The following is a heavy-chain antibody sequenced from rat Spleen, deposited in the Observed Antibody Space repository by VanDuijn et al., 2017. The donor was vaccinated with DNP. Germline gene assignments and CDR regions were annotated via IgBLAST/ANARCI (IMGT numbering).Heavy chain of an antibody. CDR3: ARDGQWDYLDY. Sequence: QVQLKESGPGLVQPSQTLSLVCTVSGFSLTNNHVHWVRQPSGKGLEWMGVVWIGGGTHYSSAFKSRLSITRDTSKSQVFLKVNSLQTEDTATYYCARDGQWDYLDYWGQGVMVTVSS. CDR2: VWIGGGT. J-gene: IGHJ2*01. V-gene: IGHV2-30*01. CDR1: GFSLTNNH. D-gene: IGHD1-1*01.